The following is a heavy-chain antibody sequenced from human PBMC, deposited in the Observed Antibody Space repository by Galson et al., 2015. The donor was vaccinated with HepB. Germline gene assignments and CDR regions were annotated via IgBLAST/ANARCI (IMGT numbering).Heavy chain of an antibody. CDR3: ARDSSWLAQTLLGYCSGGSCYSFYYYGMDV. D-gene: IGHD2-15*01. CDR2: TYYRSKWYN. Sequence: CAISGDSVSSNSAAWNWIRQSPSRGLEWLGRTYYRSKWYNDYAVSVKSRITINPDTSKNQFSLQLNSVTPEDTAVYYCARDSSWLAQTLLGYCSGGSCYSFYYYGMDVWGQGTTVTVSS. J-gene: IGHJ6*02. CDR1: GDSVSSNSAA. V-gene: IGHV6-1*01.